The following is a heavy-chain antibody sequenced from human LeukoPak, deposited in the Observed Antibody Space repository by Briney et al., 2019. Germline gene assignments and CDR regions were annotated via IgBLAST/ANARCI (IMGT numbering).Heavy chain of an antibody. Sequence: SQTLSLTCGISGDSVSTNSAAWHWIRQSPSRGLEWLARIYYRSKWNYDYAVPVKSRVIIRADTSKNQVSLQLSSVTPEDTAVYYCARGGRSTAWYWIDYWGQGTLVTVSS. J-gene: IGHJ4*02. CDR3: ARGGRSTAWYWIDY. CDR2: IYYRSKWNY. D-gene: IGHD2-8*02. CDR1: GDSVSTNSAA. V-gene: IGHV6-1*01.